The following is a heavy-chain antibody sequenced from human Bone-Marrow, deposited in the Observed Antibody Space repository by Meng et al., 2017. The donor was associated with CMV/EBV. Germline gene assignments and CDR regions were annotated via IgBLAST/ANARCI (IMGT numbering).Heavy chain of an antibody. J-gene: IGHJ4*02. D-gene: IGHD3-10*02. CDR1: GYMFTDYY. CDR3: ACSPSHHIPFDY. V-gene: IGHV1-2*06. Sequence: ASVKVSCKASGYMFTDYYMHWVRQAPGQGLEWMGRINPNSGGTNYAQKFQGRVTMTRDTSISTAYMELSRPRSDDTAVYYCACSPSHHIPFDYWGQGTLVTVSS. CDR2: INPNSGGT.